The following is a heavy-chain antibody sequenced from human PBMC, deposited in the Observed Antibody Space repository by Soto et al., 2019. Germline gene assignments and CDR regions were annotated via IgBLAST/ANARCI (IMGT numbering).Heavy chain of an antibody. J-gene: IGHJ3*02. V-gene: IGHV4-38-2*02. CDR3: ARDGACSSTSCYCDAFDI. CDR1: GYSISSGYY. Sequence: PSETLSLTCAVSGYSISSGYYWGWIRQPPGKGLEWIGSIYHSGSTYYNPSLKSRVTISVDTSKNQFSLKLSSVTAADTAVYYCARDGACSSTSCYCDAFDIWGQGTMVTVSS. CDR2: IYHSGST. D-gene: IGHD2-2*01.